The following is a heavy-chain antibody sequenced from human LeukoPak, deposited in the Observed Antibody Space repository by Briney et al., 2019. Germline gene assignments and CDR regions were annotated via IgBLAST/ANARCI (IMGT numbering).Heavy chain of an antibody. CDR3: VKDHGYSSGWYVRGFNY. Sequence: GGSLRLSCSASGFTFSGYAMHWVRQAPGKGLEYVSAISSSGGSTHYADSVKGRFTISRDNSKNTLHLQMGSLRTEDTAVYYCVKDHGYSSGWYVRGFNYWGQGTLVTVSS. J-gene: IGHJ4*02. CDR2: ISSSGGST. CDR1: GFTFSGYA. V-gene: IGHV3-64D*06. D-gene: IGHD6-19*01.